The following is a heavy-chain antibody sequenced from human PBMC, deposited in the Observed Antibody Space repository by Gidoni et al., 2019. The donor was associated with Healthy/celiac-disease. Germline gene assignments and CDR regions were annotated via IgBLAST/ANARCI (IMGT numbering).Heavy chain of an antibody. CDR3: AANYYGSVSYYRVPYYDYGMDV. J-gene: IGHJ6*02. CDR1: GFSLSTSGVG. Sequence: QITLKESGPTLVKPTQTLTLTCTFSGFSLSTSGVGVAWLRQPPGKALAWLALIYWYDDKRYSPSLKSRLTITKDTSKNQVVLTMTNMDPVDTATYYCAANYYGSVSYYRVPYYDYGMDVWGQGTTVTVSS. V-gene: IGHV2-5*01. D-gene: IGHD3-10*01. CDR2: IYWYDDK.